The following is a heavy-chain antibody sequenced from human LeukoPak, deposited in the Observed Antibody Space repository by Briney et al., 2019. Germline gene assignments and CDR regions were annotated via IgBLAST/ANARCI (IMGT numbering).Heavy chain of an antibody. D-gene: IGHD4-17*01. CDR1: GFTFSSYA. J-gene: IGHJ4*02. Sequence: GGSLRLSCAASGFTFSSYAMTWVRQAPGKGLEWVSAISGPGGAPFYADSVKGRFTISRDNSNNMLYLQMNSLRADDTALYYCAINPGDYDDFDYWGQGTLVTVSS. CDR2: ISGPGGAP. CDR3: AINPGDYDDFDY. V-gene: IGHV3-23*01.